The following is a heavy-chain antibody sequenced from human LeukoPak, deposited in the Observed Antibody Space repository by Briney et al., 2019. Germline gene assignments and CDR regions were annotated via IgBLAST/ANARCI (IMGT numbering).Heavy chain of an antibody. D-gene: IGHD6-19*01. CDR2: IRGSGGST. Sequence: GGSLRLSCAGSGFTFSTYGMNWVRQAPGKGLEWVSGIRGSGGSTYYADSVRGRFTISRDNSKNTLYMQMNSLRDEDTAVYYCAKVGDNSGWTPYEGNYYYYMDVWGKGTTVTISS. J-gene: IGHJ6*03. CDR3: AKVGDNSGWTPYEGNYYYYMDV. CDR1: GFTFSTYG. V-gene: IGHV3-23*01.